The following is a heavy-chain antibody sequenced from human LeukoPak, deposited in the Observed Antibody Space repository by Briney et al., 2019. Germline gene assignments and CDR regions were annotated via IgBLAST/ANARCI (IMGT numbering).Heavy chain of an antibody. CDR1: GYTFTDYT. D-gene: IGHD3-22*01. CDR3: ANPRYDSSGYYYVD. J-gene: IGHJ4*02. V-gene: IGHV1-3*01. Sequence: ASVKVSCKASGYTFTDYTMHWLRQAPRQRLDWMGWINGGSGNTKYSPEFQGRVTITRDTSASTAYMELSSLRSEDTAVYYCANPRYDSSGYYYVDWGQGTLVTVSS. CDR2: INGGSGNT.